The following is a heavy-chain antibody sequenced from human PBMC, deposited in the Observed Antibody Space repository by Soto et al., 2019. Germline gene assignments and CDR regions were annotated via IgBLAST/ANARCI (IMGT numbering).Heavy chain of an antibody. D-gene: IGHD2-2*01. CDR3: ASLLVNNWFDP. CDR1: GGTFSSYA. J-gene: IGHJ5*02. CDR2: IIPIFGTA. Sequence: SVKVSCKASGGTFSSYAISWVRQAPGQGLEWMGGIIPIFGTANYAQKFQGRVTITADESTSAAYMEPSSLRSEDTAVYYCASLLVNNWFDPWGQGTLVTVSS. V-gene: IGHV1-69*13.